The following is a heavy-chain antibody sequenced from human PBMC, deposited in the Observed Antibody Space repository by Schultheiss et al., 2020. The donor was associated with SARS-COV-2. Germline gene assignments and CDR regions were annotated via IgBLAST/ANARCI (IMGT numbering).Heavy chain of an antibody. V-gene: IGHV1-2*02. CDR1: GYTFTSYD. CDR3: ARDLHSGSYYYYYGMDV. CDR2: INPNSGGT. J-gene: IGHJ6*02. D-gene: IGHD1-26*01. Sequence: ASVKVSCKASGYTFTSYDINWVRQATGQGLEWMGWINPNSGGTKYALKFQGRVTMTRDTSISTAYMELSRLRSDDTAVYYCARDLHSGSYYYYYGMDVWGQGTTVTVSS.